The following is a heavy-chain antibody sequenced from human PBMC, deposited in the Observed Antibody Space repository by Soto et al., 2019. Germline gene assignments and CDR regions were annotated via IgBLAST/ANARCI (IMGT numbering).Heavy chain of an antibody. CDR1: GFSINGHW. CDR2: INQDGSQT. V-gene: IGHV3-7*01. D-gene: IGHD2-2*01. J-gene: IGHJ4*02. Sequence: GGSLRLSWVGSGFSINGHWLSWVRQAPGKRLERVAEINQDGSQTYFVDSVKGRFTISSDNAKNSVSLQMNSLRAEDTAVYYCARESESCSRTSFCLDSWGQGT. CDR3: ARESESCSRTSFCLDS.